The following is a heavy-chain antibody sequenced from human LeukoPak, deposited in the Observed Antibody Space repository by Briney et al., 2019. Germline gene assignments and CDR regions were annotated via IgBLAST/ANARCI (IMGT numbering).Heavy chain of an antibody. J-gene: IGHJ5*02. CDR1: GGTFSSYA. CDR2: IIPIFGTA. Sequence: SVKVSCKASGGTFSSYAISWVRQAPGQGLEWMGGIIPIFGTANYAQKFQGRVTITTDESTSTAYMELSSLRSEDTAVYCCARDVGYIAAAGTSTWGQGTLVTVSS. CDR3: ARDVGYIAAAGTST. D-gene: IGHD6-13*01. V-gene: IGHV1-69*05.